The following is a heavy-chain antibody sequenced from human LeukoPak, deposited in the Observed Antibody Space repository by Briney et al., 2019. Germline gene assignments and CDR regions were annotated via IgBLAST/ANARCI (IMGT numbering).Heavy chain of an antibody. V-gene: IGHV3-30*04. D-gene: IGHD3-22*01. CDR1: GFTFSSYA. Sequence: GRSLRLSCAVSGFTFSSYAMHWVRQAPGKGLEWVAVTSHDGDKEYYADSVKGRFTISRDNSKNTLYLQMNSLRAEDTAVYYCARTRTYYYDSSGYSKPTFDYWGQGTLVTVSS. CDR3: ARTRTYYYDSSGYSKPTFDY. CDR2: TSHDGDKE. J-gene: IGHJ4*02.